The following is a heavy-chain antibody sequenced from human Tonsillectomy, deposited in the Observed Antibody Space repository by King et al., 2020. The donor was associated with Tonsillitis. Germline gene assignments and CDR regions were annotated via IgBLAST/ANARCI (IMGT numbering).Heavy chain of an antibody. D-gene: IGHD5-18*01. CDR3: ARDGYYTPGDYYYGMDV. CDR2: IGSSSSYI. Sequence: EQLVQSGGGLVKPGGSLRLSCAASGFTFSSYSMNWVRQAPGKGLEWVSSIGSSSSYIYYADSVKGRFTISRDNAKNSLYLQMNSLRAEDTAVYYCARDGYYTPGDYYYGMDVWGQGTTVTVSS. CDR1: GFTFSSYS. V-gene: IGHV3-21*01. J-gene: IGHJ6*02.